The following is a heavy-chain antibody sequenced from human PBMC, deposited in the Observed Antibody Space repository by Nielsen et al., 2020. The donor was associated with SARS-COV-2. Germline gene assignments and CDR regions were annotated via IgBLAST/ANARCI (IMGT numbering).Heavy chain of an antibody. V-gene: IGHV4-34*01. D-gene: IGHD5-12*01. CDR2: INHSGST. Sequence: WIRQPPGKGLEWIGEINHSGSTNYNPSLKSRVTISVDTSKNQFSLKLSSVTAADTAVYYCARVAVVVRLRGWFDYWGQGTLVTVSS. J-gene: IGHJ4*02. CDR3: ARVAVVVRLRGWFDY.